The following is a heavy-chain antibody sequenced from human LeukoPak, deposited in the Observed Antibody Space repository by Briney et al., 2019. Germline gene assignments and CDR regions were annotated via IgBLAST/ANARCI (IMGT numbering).Heavy chain of an antibody. V-gene: IGHV4-34*01. CDR1: GGSFSGYY. CDR3: ARGLALASY. D-gene: IGHD3-16*02. CDR2: INHSGST. Sequence: SETLSLTCAVYGGSFSGYYWSWIRQPPGKGLEWIGEINHSGSTNYNPSLKSRVTISVDTSKNQFSLKLSSVTAADTAVYYCARGLALASYWGQGTLVTVSS. J-gene: IGHJ4*02.